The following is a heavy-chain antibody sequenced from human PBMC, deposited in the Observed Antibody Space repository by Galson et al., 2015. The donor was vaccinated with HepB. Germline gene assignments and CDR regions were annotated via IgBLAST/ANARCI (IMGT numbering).Heavy chain of an antibody. CDR1: GFAFDSHA. CDR3: AKGYSLFDS. CDR2: ITGKGDST. Sequence: SLRLSCAASGFAFDSHAMSWVRQAPGRGLEWISGITGKGDSTFYADSVKGRFTVSKDNSNNMLYLQMNSLRAEDAGRYFCAKGYSLFDSWGQGILVTVSS. J-gene: IGHJ5*01. D-gene: IGHD2-2*02. V-gene: IGHV3-23*01.